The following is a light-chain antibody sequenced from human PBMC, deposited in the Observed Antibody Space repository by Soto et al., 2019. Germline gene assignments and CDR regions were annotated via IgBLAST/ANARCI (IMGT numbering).Light chain of an antibody. CDR1: QSVSSN. Sequence: EIVMTQSPATLSVSPGARAPLSCRASQSVSSNLAWYQQKPGQAPRLLIYGASTRATGIPARFSGSGSGTEFTLTISSLQSEDFEVYYCQQYNNWPITFGQGTRLEIK. J-gene: IGKJ5*01. V-gene: IGKV3-15*01. CDR2: GAS. CDR3: QQYNNWPIT.